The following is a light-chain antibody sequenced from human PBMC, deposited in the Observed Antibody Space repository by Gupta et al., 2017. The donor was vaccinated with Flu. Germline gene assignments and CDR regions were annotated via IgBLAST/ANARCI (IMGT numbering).Light chain of an antibody. CDR1: RSAGGGYTY. J-gene: IGLJ2*01. CDR3: CSDGGSEV. V-gene: IGLV2-8*01. Sequence: GQSVTISCTGTRSAGGGYTYVSRYQQHPDKGHNLMIDESKNWTAVVPDRFSGSKSDNTASLTVAGRRAEDEDDYYFCSDGGSEVFGGGTKLTVL. CDR2: ESK.